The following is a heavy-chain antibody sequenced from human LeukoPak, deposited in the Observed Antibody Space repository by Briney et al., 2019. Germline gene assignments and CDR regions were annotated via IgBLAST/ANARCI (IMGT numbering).Heavy chain of an antibody. Sequence: SETLSLTCAVSGYSIRSAYYWGWIRQPPGRGLEWIGNIFHSGNTYYNPSLKSRVTISVDTSNNQFSLKLSSVTAADTAVYYCATLSTGPVGAFDIWGQGTMVTVSS. J-gene: IGHJ3*02. D-gene: IGHD7-27*01. CDR3: ATLSTGPVGAFDI. CDR2: IFHSGNT. CDR1: GYSIRSAYY. V-gene: IGHV4-38-2*01.